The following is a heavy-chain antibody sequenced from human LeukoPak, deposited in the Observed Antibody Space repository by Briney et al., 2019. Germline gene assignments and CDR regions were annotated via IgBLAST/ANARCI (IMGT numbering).Heavy chain of an antibody. CDR2: IYHSGST. Sequence: SETLSLTCTVSGGSISSGGYYWSWIRQPPGKGLEWIGYIYHSGSTYYNPSLKSRVTISVDRSKNQLSLRLTSVTTADTAVYYCARDQYMIRAARLGSYYYYGMDVWGQGTTVTVSS. CDR1: GGSISSGGYY. J-gene: IGHJ6*02. CDR3: ARDQYMIRAARLGSYYYYGMDV. V-gene: IGHV4-30-2*01. D-gene: IGHD3-10*01.